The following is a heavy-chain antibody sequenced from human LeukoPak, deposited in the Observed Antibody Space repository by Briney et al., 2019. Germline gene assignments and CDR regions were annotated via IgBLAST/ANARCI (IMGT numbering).Heavy chain of an antibody. V-gene: IGHV1-8*01. D-gene: IGHD3-22*01. CDR1: GYTFTSYD. CDR2: MNPNSGNT. J-gene: IGHJ2*01. CDR3: ARVTPYYYDSSRWYFDL. Sequence: PGASVKVSCKASGYTFTSYDINWVRQATGQGLEWMGWMNPNSGNTGYAQKFQGRVTMTRNTSISTAYMELSSLRSEDTAVYYCARVTPYYYDSSRWYFDLWGRGTLVTVSS.